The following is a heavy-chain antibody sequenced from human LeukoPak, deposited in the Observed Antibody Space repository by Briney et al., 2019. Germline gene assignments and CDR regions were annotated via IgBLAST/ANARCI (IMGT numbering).Heavy chain of an antibody. CDR3: ARHIQQWLVGPHYYYYYMDV. J-gene: IGHJ6*03. CDR2: IYPGDSDT. D-gene: IGHD6-19*01. CDR1: GYSFTSYW. Sequence: GESLKISCKGSGYSFTSYWIGWVRQMPGKGLEWMGIIYPGDSDTRYSPSFQGQVTISADKSISTAYLQWGSLKASDTAMCYCARHIQQWLVGPHYYYYYMDVWGKGTTVTISS. V-gene: IGHV5-51*01.